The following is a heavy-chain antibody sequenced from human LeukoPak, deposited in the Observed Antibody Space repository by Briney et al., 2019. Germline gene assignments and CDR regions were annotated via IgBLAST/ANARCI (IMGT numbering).Heavy chain of an antibody. CDR3: ARAAPYYYGSGSSPDY. Sequence: GSLRLSCAASGFTFSSYAMHWVRQAPGKGLEYVSAISSNGGSTYYANSVKGRFTISRDNSKNTLYLQMGSLRAEDMAVYYCARAAPYYYGSGSSPDYWGQGTLVTVSS. D-gene: IGHD3-10*01. J-gene: IGHJ4*02. V-gene: IGHV3-64*01. CDR1: GFTFSSYA. CDR2: ISSNGGST.